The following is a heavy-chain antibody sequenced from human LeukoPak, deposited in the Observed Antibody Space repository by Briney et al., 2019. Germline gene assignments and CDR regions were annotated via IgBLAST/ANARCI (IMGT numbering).Heavy chain of an antibody. CDR2: ISWNSGSI. CDR1: GFTFDDYA. J-gene: IGHJ6*02. CDR3: AKDMVRGFYGMDV. D-gene: IGHD3-10*01. Sequence: GGSLRLSRAASGFTFDDYAMHWVRQAPGKGLEWVSGISWNSGSIGYADSVKGRFTISRDNAKNSLYLQMNSLRAEDTALYYCAKDMVRGFYGMDVWGQGTTVTVSS. V-gene: IGHV3-9*01.